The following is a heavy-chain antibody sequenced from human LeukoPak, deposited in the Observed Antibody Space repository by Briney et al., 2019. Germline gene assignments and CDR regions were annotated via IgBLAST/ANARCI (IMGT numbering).Heavy chain of an antibody. CDR3: ARHRSASWDLFDY. CDR2: IYYSGST. CDR1: GGSISSYY. V-gene: IGHV4-59*08. J-gene: IGHJ4*02. Sequence: SETLSLTCTVSGGSISSYYWSWIRQPPGKGLEWIGYIYYSGSTNYNPSLKSRVTISVDTSKNQFSLKLSFVTAADTAVYYCARHRSASWDLFDYWGQGTLVTVSS. D-gene: IGHD2-2*01.